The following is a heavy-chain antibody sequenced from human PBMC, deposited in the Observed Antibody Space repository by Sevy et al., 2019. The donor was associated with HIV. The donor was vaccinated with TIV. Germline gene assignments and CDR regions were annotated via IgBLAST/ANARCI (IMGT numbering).Heavy chain of an antibody. CDR2: ISYDGSNK. CDR3: AKVTPFTTGTWGYFDY. Sequence: GGSLRLSCAASGFTFSSYGMHWVRQAPGKGLEWVAVISYDGSNKYYADSVKGRFTIPRDNSKNTLYLQMNSLRAEDTAVYYCAKVTPFTTGTWGYFDYWGQGTLVTVSS. D-gene: IGHD1-1*01. CDR1: GFTFSSYG. J-gene: IGHJ4*02. V-gene: IGHV3-30*18.